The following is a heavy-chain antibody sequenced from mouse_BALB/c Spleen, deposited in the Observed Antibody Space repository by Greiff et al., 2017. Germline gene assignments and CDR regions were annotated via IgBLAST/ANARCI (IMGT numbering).Heavy chain of an antibody. CDR3: ANYDYHYYAMDY. V-gene: IGHV3-6*02. J-gene: IGHJ4*01. CDR1: GYSITSGYY. Sequence: EVQRVESGPGLVKPSQSLSLTCSVTGYSITSGYYWNWIRQFPGNKLEWMGYISYDGSNNYNPSLKNRISITRDTSKNQFFLKLNSVTTEDTATYYCANYDYHYYAMDYWGQGTSVTVSS. CDR2: ISYDGSN. D-gene: IGHD2-4*01.